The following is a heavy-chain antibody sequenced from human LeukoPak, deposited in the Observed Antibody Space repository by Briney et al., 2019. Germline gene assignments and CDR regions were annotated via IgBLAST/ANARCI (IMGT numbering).Heavy chain of an antibody. J-gene: IGHJ4*02. V-gene: IGHV4-39*01. CDR2: IYYSGST. CDR1: GGSISSSSYY. Sequence: PSQTLSLTCTVSGGSISSSSYYWGWIRQPPGKGLEWIGSIYYSGSTYYNPSLKSRVTISVDTSKNQFSLELSSVTAADTAVYYCARLFEGYYFDYWGQGTLVTVSS. CDR3: ARLFEGYYFDY.